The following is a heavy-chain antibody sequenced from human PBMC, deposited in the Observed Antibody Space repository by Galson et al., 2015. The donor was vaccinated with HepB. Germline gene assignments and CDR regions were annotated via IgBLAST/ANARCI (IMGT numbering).Heavy chain of an antibody. V-gene: IGHV1-2*02. J-gene: IGHJ4*02. CDR1: GYTFTGYY. Sequence: SVKVSCKASGYTFTGYYMHWVRQAPGQGLEWMGWINPNSGGTNYAQKFQGRVTMTRDTSISTAYMELSRLRSDDTAVYYCARARRVGATPLDSWGQGTLVTVSS. D-gene: IGHD1-26*01. CDR2: INPNSGGT. CDR3: ARARRVGATPLDS.